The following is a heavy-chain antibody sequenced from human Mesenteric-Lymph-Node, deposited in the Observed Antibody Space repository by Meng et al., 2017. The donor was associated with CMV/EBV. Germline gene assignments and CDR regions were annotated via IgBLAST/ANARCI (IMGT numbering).Heavy chain of an antibody. J-gene: IGHJ5*02. V-gene: IGHV4-39*07. CDR3: ARVEAAPNWFDP. Sequence: SETLSLTCTVSGGSISSSNSYWGWVRQPPGKGLEWIGTIYYSGSTYYTPSLKSRVTVSLHTSKNQFSLKLSSVTAADTAVYYCARVEAAPNWFDPWGQGTLVTVSS. D-gene: IGHD6-13*01. CDR1: GGSISSSNSY. CDR2: IYYSGST.